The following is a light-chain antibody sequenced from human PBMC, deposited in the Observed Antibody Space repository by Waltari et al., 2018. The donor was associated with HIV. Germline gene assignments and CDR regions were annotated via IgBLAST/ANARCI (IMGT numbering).Light chain of an antibody. CDR2: GAS. Sequence: DIQMTQSPSSLSASVGDTVTITCRASQNINNYLNWYQQRPGKPPKLLIHGASSLQPGVPSRFSARASGANFTLTITRLQPEDFASYYCQQSFSAAITLGQGTRL. CDR3: QQSFSAAIT. CDR1: QNINNY. V-gene: IGKV1-39*01. J-gene: IGKJ5*01.